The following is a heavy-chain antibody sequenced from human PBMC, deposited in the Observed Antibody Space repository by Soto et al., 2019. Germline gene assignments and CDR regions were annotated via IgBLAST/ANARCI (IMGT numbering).Heavy chain of an antibody. CDR3: ACEKEYYFDY. V-gene: IGHV4-39*01. CDR2: IFYSGTT. J-gene: IGHJ4*02. D-gene: IGHD3-10*01. Sequence: PSETLSLTCTVSGGSISSSSYYWGWIRQPPGKGLEWIGSIFYSGTTYYNPSLKSRVTISVDTSKNQFSLKLSSVTAADTAVYYCACEKEYYFDYWGQGTLVTVSS. CDR1: GGSISSSSYY.